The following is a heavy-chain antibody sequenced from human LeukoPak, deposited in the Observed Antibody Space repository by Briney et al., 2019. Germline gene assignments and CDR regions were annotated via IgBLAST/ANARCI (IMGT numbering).Heavy chain of an antibody. J-gene: IGHJ3*02. CDR2: IIPILGIA. D-gene: IGHD4-23*01. V-gene: IGHV1-69*04. CDR3: ATWGYGGNKLGAFDI. Sequence: SVKVSCKASGGTFSSYAISWVRQAPGQGLEWMGRIIPILGIANYAQKFQGRVTITADKSTSTAYMELSSLRSEDTAVYYCATWGYGGNKLGAFDIWGQGTMVTVSS. CDR1: GGTFSSYA.